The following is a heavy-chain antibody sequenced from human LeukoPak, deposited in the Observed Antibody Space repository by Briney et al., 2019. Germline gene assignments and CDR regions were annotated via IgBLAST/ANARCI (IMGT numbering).Heavy chain of an antibody. Sequence: PGGSLRLSCAASGFNFRSYWMHWVRQTPGKGLVWVSRIDSYGSATTYADSVKGRFTVSRDNAKNSLYLQMNSLRAEDTAVYYCARDHQSLHYWGQGTLVTVSS. D-gene: IGHD2-2*01. CDR3: ARDHQSLHY. CDR1: GFNFRSYW. V-gene: IGHV3-74*01. CDR2: IDSYGSAT. J-gene: IGHJ4*02.